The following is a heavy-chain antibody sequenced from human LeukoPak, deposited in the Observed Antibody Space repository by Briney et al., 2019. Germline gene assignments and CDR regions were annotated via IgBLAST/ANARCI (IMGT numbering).Heavy chain of an antibody. V-gene: IGHV3-21*01. J-gene: IGHJ6*03. D-gene: IGHD2-2*01. CDR2: ISSSSSYI. CDR3: ARIYRYCSSTSCYVSNYYYMDV. CDR1: GFTFSRYS. Sequence: GGSLRLSCAASGFTFSRYSMNWVRQAPGKGLEWVSSISSSSSYIYYADSVKGRFTISRDNAKNSLYLQMNSLRAEDTAVYYCARIYRYCSSTSCYVSNYYYMDVWGKGTTVTVSS.